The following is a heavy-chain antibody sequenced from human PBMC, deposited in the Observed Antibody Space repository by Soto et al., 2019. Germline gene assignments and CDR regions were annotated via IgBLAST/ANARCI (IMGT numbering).Heavy chain of an antibody. CDR1: DFIFGTFA. CDR2: INGDGETT. D-gene: IGHD2-21*02. V-gene: IGHV3-23*01. Sequence: GGSLRLSCVGSDFIFGTFAMSWVRQAPGKGLEWVSGINGDGETTYYADSVKGRFTISRDNSKNTLYLQMDSLTADDTALYFCAEAWTPTVVTHLGFDSWGQGTLVTVSS. J-gene: IGHJ4*02. CDR3: AEAWTPTVVTHLGFDS.